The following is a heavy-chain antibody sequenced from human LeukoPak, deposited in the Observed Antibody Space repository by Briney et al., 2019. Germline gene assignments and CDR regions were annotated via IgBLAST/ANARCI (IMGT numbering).Heavy chain of an antibody. CDR1: GYTFTSYD. D-gene: IGHD2-2*01. CDR2: MNPNSGNT. J-gene: IGHJ5*02. V-gene: IGHV1-8*03. Sequence: ASVKVSCKASGYTFTSYDINWVRQATGQGLEWMGWMNPNSGNTGYAQKFQGRVTITRNTSISTAYMELSSLRSEDTAVYYCARLSLSCCSTSCYEWFDPWGQGTLVTVSS. CDR3: ARLSLSCCSTSCYEWFDP.